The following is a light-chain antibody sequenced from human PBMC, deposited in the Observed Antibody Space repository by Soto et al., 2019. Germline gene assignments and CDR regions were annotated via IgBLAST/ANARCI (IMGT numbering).Light chain of an antibody. CDR1: SGHSSNA. CDR3: QTWGTGFHV. CDR2: VNSDGSH. J-gene: IGLJ1*01. Sequence: QSVLTQSPSASASLGASVKLTCTLSSGHSSNAIAWHQQQPEKGPRYLMKVNSDGSHSKGYGIPDRFSGSSSGAERYLTVSSLQSEDEADYYCQTWGTGFHVFGTVTKVTVL. V-gene: IGLV4-69*02.